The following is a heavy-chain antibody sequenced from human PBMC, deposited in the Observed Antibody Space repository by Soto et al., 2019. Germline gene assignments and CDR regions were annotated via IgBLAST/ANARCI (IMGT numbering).Heavy chain of an antibody. J-gene: IGHJ4*02. CDR2: INHSGST. V-gene: IGHV4-34*01. Sequence: SETLSLTCAVYGGSFSGYYWSWIRQPPGKGLEWIGEINHSGSTNYNPSLKSRVTISVDTSKNQFSLKLSSVTAADTAVYYCAREADYGGNQPVDYWGQGTLVTVSS. CDR1: GGSFSGYY. D-gene: IGHD4-17*01. CDR3: AREADYGGNQPVDY.